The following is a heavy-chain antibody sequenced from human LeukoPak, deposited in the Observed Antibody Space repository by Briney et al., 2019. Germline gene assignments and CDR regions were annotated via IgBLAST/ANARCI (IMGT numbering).Heavy chain of an antibody. CDR1: GFTFSNAW. V-gene: IGHV3-15*01. Sequence: PGGSLRLSCAASGFTFSNAWTSWVRQAPGKGLEWVGRIKSKTDGGTTDYAAPVKGRFTISRDDSKNTLYLQMNSLKTEDTAVYYCTTERTYYDILTAYYGMDVWGQGTTVTVSS. D-gene: IGHD3-9*01. J-gene: IGHJ6*02. CDR3: TTERTYYDILTAYYGMDV. CDR2: IKSKTDGGTT.